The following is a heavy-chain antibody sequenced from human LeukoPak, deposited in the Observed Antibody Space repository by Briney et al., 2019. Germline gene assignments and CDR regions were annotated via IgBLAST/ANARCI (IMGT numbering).Heavy chain of an antibody. CDR2: INHSGST. D-gene: IGHD1-1*01. Sequence: SETLSLTCSVYGASITSGRYYWGWMRQAPGKGLEWIGEINHSGSTNYNPSLKSRVTMSVDTSKNQFSLKLSSVTAADTAVYYCARRYETSYYYYYYMDVWGKGTTVTVSS. CDR1: GASITSGRYY. CDR3: ARRYETSYYYYYYMDV. J-gene: IGHJ6*03. V-gene: IGHV4-34*01.